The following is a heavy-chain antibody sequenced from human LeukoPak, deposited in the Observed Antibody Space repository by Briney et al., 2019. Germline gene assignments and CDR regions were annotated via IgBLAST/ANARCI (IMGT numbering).Heavy chain of an antibody. D-gene: IGHD7-27*01. Sequence: GRSLRLSCAASGIIFSHFTMNWVRQAPGKGLEWISSISGSTTMIYYADSVKGRFTISRDNANNLLYLQMNSLRVEDTAVYYCARDLGPLDYWGQGSLVTVSS. J-gene: IGHJ4*02. CDR3: ARDLGPLDY. CDR1: GIIFSHFT. CDR2: ISGSTTMI. V-gene: IGHV3-48*04.